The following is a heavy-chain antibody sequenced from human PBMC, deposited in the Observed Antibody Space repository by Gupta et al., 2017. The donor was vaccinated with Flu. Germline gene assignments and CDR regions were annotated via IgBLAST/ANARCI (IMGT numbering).Heavy chain of an antibody. D-gene: IGHD6-19*01. V-gene: IGHV2-5*02. CDR1: GFSLSRNRVG. Sequence: QITLKESGPTLVKPTQPLTLTCTFSGFSLSRNRVGVGWIRQPPGEALEWLAFMYWDDAKRYSPALNTRLTITKDTSKNQVVLTMTNMDPADTATYFCAHSRYDSGWRFDYWGQGTLVTVSS. J-gene: IGHJ4*02. CDR3: AHSRYDSGWRFDY. CDR2: MYWDDAK.